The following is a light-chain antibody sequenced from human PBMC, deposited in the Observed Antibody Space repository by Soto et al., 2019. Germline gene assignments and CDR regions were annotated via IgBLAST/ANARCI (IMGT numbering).Light chain of an antibody. J-gene: IGKJ5*01. V-gene: IGKV3D-20*02. CDR3: QQRSNWPIT. CDR1: QTLSSTF. Sequence: EIVLTQSPGTLSLSPGERATLSCRASQTLSSTFLAWYQQRRGQAPRLLIYGASSRATDIPARFSGSGSGTDFTLTISSLEPEDFALYYCQQRSNWPITFGQGTRLEIK. CDR2: GAS.